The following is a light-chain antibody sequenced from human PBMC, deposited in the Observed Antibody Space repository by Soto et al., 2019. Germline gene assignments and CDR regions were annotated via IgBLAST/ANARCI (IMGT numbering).Light chain of an antibody. CDR1: QSLLYTSNNKNH. J-gene: IGKJ4*01. V-gene: IGKV4-1*01. CDR2: WAS. Sequence: DIVMTQSPGSLAVSLGERATINCKSSQSLLYTSNNKNHLAWYQQKPGQPPKLLIYWASTRDSGVPDRFTGSVSGTDFTLNISSLQAEDLAVYYCQQYYSSSVTFGGGTKVDIK. CDR3: QQYYSSSVT.